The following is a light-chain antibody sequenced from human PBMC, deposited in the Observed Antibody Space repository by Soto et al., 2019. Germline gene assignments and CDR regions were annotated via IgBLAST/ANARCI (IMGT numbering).Light chain of an antibody. Sequence: QSALTQPASVSGSPGQSITISCTGTSSDVGPYNYVSWYQHHPGKAPKLLIYEVTKRPSGVSHRFSGSKSGNTASLTISGLQTEDEADYYCSSFSSITREVFGGGTQLTVL. V-gene: IGLV2-14*01. CDR2: EVT. J-gene: IGLJ2*01. CDR1: SSDVGPYNY. CDR3: SSFSSITREV.